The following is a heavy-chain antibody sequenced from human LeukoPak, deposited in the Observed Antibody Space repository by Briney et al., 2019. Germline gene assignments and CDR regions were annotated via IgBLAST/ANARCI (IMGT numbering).Heavy chain of an antibody. Sequence: ASVKVSCKASGYTFTSHYMHWVRQAPEQGLEWMGIINPSGGSTSYAQKFQGRVTMTRDTSISTAYMELSRLRSDETAVYYCARTYYYGSGRYSEGASNVWGQGTMVTVSS. CDR2: INPSGGST. CDR3: ARTYYYGSGRYSEGASNV. J-gene: IGHJ3*01. CDR1: GYTFTSHY. V-gene: IGHV1-46*01. D-gene: IGHD3-10*01.